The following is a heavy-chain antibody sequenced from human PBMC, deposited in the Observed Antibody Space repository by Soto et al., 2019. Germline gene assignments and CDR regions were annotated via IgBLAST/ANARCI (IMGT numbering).Heavy chain of an antibody. CDR1: GYTFTSYY. CDR2: INPSGGST. V-gene: IGHV1-46*01. CDR3: ARDTGAGEYYYYGMDV. D-gene: IGHD1-26*01. Sequence: ASVKVSCKASGYTFTSYYMHWVRQAPGQGLEWMGIINPSGGSTSYAQKFQGRVTMTRDTSTSTVYMELSSLRSEDTAVYYCARDTGAGEYYYYGMDVWGQGTTVTVSS. J-gene: IGHJ6*02.